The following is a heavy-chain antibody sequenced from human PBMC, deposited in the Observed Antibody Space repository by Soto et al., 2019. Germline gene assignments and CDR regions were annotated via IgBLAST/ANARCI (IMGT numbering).Heavy chain of an antibody. J-gene: IGHJ3*02. CDR1: GFTFSSYA. V-gene: IGHV3-23*01. D-gene: IGHD6-13*01. Sequence: EVQLLESGGGLVQPGGSLRLSCAASGFTFSSYAMSWVRQAPGKVLEWVSAISGSGGSTYYADSVKGRFTISRDNSKNTLYLQMNSLRAEDTAVYYCAHLAAAGPDAFDIWGQGTMVTVSS. CDR3: AHLAAAGPDAFDI. CDR2: ISGSGGST.